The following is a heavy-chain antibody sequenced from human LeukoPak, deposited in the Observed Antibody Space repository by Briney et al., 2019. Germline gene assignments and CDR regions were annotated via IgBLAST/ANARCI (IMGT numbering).Heavy chain of an antibody. J-gene: IGHJ4*02. CDR1: GFTFSSYS. CDR2: ISSSSTYI. D-gene: IGHD5-24*01. Sequence: PGGSLRLSCAASGFTFSSYSMNWVRQAPGKGLEWVSSISSSSTYIYYADSVKGRFTISRDNAKNSLYLQMNSLRAEDTAVYYCARDRWLQSGYYFDYWGQGTLVTVSS. CDR3: ARDRWLQSGYYFDY. V-gene: IGHV3-21*01.